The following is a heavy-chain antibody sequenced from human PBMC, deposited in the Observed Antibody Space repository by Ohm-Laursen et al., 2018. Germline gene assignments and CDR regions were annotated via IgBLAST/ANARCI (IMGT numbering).Heavy chain of an antibody. CDR1: GGSISSGGYY. J-gene: IGHJ4*02. CDR3: AYSGSYSYFDY. V-gene: IGHV4-31*11. CDR2: IYYSGST. Sequence: TLSLTCAVSGGSISSGGYYWSWIRQHPGKGLEWIGYIYYSGSTYYNPSLKSRVTISVDTSKNQFSLKLSSVTAADTAVYYCAYSGSYSYFDYWGQGTLVTVSS. D-gene: IGHD1-26*01.